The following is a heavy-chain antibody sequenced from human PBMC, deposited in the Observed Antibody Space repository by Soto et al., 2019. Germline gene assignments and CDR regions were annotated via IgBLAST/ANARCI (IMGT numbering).Heavy chain of an antibody. CDR3: ARGGVGYCSSTSCLTWFDP. CDR1: GYTFTGYY. J-gene: IGHJ5*02. V-gene: IGHV1-2*02. D-gene: IGHD2-2*01. Sequence: GASVKVSCKASGYTFTGYYMHWVRQAPGQGLEWVGWINPNSGGTNYAQKFQGRVTMTRDTSISTAYMELSRLRSDDTAVYYCARGGVGYCSSTSCLTWFDPWGQGTLVTVSS. CDR2: INPNSGGT.